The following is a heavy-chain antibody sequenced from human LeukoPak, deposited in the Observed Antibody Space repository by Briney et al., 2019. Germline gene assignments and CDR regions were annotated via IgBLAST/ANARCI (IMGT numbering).Heavy chain of an antibody. Sequence: QPGGSLRLSCAASGFTFSSYEMNWVRQAPGKGLQWVSYISSSGSTIYYTDSVKGRFTISRDNAKNTLYPQMNSLRPEDTAVYYCVRHNAARAFDIWGQGTVVIVSS. CDR2: ISSSGSTI. CDR3: VRHNAARAFDI. V-gene: IGHV3-48*03. CDR1: GFTFSSYE. J-gene: IGHJ3*02. D-gene: IGHD1-1*01.